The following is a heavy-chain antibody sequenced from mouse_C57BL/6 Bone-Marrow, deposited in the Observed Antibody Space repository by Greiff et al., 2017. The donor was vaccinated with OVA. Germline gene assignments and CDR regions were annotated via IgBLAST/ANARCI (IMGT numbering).Heavy chain of an antibody. D-gene: IGHD1-1*01. CDR2: IRSKSNNYAT. CDR3: VRNYGSSYEGYFDV. V-gene: IGHV10-1*01. J-gene: IGHJ1*03. Sequence: GGGLVQPKGSLKLSCAASGFSFNTYAMNWVRQAPGKGLEWVARIRSKSNNYATYYADSVKDRFTISRDDSESMLYLQMNNLKTEDTAMYYCVRNYGSSYEGYFDVWGTGTTVTVSS. CDR1: GFSFNTYA.